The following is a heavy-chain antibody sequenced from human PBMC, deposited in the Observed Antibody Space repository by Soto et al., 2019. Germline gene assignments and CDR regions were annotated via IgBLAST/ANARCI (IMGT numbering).Heavy chain of an antibody. D-gene: IGHD2-15*01. V-gene: IGHV4-39*01. CDR2: IYYSGST. J-gene: IGHJ4*02. CDR1: GGSISSSSYY. Sequence: PSETLSLTCTVSGGSISSSSYYWGWIRQPPGKGLEWIGSIYYSGSTYYNPSLKSRVTISVDTSKNQFSLKLSSVTAADTAVYYCARGFPMVVTVDYWGQGTLVTVSS. CDR3: ARGFPMVVTVDY.